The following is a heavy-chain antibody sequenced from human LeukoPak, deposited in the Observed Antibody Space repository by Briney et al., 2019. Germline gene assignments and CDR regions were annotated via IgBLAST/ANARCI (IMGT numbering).Heavy chain of an antibody. J-gene: IGHJ4*02. Sequence: SETLSLTCTVSGGSINSYYWSWIRQPPGKGLEWIGYIYYSGSTNYNPSLKSRVTISVDTSKNQFSLKLSSVTAADTAVYYCARAPSSGWYYFDYWGQGTPVTVSS. CDR2: IYYSGST. V-gene: IGHV4-59*01. CDR1: GGSINSYY. CDR3: ARAPSSGWYYFDY. D-gene: IGHD6-19*01.